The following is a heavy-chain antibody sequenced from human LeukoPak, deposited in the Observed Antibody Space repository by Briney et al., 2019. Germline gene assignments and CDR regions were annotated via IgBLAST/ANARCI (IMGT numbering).Heavy chain of an antibody. CDR1: GFTFSSYA. D-gene: IGHD4-17*01. V-gene: IGHV3-23*01. J-gene: IGHJ3*02. Sequence: GGSLRLSCAGSGFTFSSYAMAWVRQTPEKGLEWVAIISSSDGGTYYIDSVKGRFTISRDNSKNMLNLQMNSLRAEDTAVYYCAKDQAKGFGDYSFDIWGQGTMVTVSS. CDR3: AKDQAKGFGDYSFDI. CDR2: ISSSDGGT.